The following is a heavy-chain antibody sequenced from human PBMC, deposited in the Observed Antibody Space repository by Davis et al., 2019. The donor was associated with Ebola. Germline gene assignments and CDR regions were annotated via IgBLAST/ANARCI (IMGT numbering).Heavy chain of an antibody. CDR2: INSDGSST. Sequence: HTGGSLRLSCAVSGLARSNYMSWVRQAPGKGLVWVSRINSDGSSTSYADSVKGRFTISRDNAKNTLYLQMNSLRAEDTAVYYCARTTFGGVIASWGQETLVTVSS. CDR1: GLARSNY. CDR3: ARTTFGGVIAS. V-gene: IGHV3-74*01. J-gene: IGHJ4*02. D-gene: IGHD3-16*02.